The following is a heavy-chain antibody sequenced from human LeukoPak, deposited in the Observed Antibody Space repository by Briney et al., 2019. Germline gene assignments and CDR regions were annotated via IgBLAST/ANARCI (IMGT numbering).Heavy chain of an antibody. CDR1: GYTFTSYA. D-gene: IGHD5-12*01. CDR2: INAGNGNT. CDR3: ARDLKFHSGYDRGPTFVFPVGFDY. Sequence: GASVKVSCKASGYTFTSYAMHWVRQAPGQRLEWMGWINAGNGNTKYSQKFQGRVTITRDTSASTAYMELSSLRSEDTAVYYCARDLKFHSGYDRGPTFVFPVGFDYWGQGTLVTVSS. J-gene: IGHJ4*02. V-gene: IGHV1-3*01.